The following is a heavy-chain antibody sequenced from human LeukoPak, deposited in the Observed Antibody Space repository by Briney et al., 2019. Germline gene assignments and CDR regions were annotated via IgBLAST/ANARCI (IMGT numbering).Heavy chain of an antibody. V-gene: IGHV3-7*04. CDR1: GFTFSRYC. CDR2: IKQYDSEK. Sequence: PGGTLRLSCAVSGFTFSRYCMSWVRKATEQGLEWVANIKQYDSEKYYVDSVKSRFTISRDNAKNSLYLQMNSLRAEDTGVYYCSRGTNYCELEYFQHWGQGTLVTVSS. J-gene: IGHJ1*01. CDR3: SRGTNYCELEYFQH. D-gene: IGHD4-17*01.